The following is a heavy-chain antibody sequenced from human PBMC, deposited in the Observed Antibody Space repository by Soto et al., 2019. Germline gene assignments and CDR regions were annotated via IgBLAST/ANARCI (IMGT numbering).Heavy chain of an antibody. J-gene: IGHJ3*02. D-gene: IGHD3-22*01. CDR3: AKGLAYYYDSSGYYDAFDI. Sequence: EVQLLESGGGLVQPGGSLRLSCAASGFTFSSYAMSWVRQAPGKGLEWVSAISGSGGSTYYADSVKGRFTISRDNTKNTLYLQMNSLRAEDTAVYYCAKGLAYYYDSSGYYDAFDIWGQGTMVTVCS. V-gene: IGHV3-23*01. CDR1: GFTFSSYA. CDR2: ISGSGGST.